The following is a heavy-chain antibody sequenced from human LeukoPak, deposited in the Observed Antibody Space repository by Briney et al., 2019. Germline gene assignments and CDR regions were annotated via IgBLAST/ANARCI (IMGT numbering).Heavy chain of an antibody. J-gene: IGHJ4*02. Sequence: PGGSLRLSCAASGFTFSSYAMHWVRQAPGKGLEGVAVISYDGSNKYYADSVKGRFTISRDNSKNTLYLQMNSLRAEDTAVYYCARDDDFWSGYFPYWGQGTLVTVSS. CDR2: ISYDGSNK. CDR1: GFTFSSYA. CDR3: ARDDDFWSGYFPY. V-gene: IGHV3-30*04. D-gene: IGHD3-3*01.